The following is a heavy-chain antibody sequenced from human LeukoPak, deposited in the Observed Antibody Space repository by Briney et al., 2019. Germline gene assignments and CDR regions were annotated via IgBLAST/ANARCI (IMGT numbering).Heavy chain of an antibody. D-gene: IGHD3-10*01. V-gene: IGHV4-39*07. Sequence: PSQTLSLTCTVSGDSISSDDYYWSWIRQPPGKGLEWIGSIYYSGSTYYNPSLKSRVTISVDTSKNQFSLKLSSVTAADTAVYYCARDLGQPAGAEYFQHWGQGTLVTVSS. J-gene: IGHJ1*01. CDR1: GDSISSDDYY. CDR2: IYYSGST. CDR3: ARDLGQPAGAEYFQH.